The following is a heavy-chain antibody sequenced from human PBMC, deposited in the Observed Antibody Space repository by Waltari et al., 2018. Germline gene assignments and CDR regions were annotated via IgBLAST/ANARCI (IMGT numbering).Heavy chain of an antibody. CDR1: GFTFSSYA. J-gene: IGHJ6*02. V-gene: IGHV3-30-3*01. CDR3: ARDKLGYYGMDV. Sequence: QVQLVESGGGVVQPGRSLRLSCAASGFTFSSYAMHWVRQAPGKGREWVAVISYDGSNKYYADSVKGRVTISRDNSKNTLYLQMNSLRAEDTAVYYCARDKLGYYGMDVWGQGTTVTVSS. CDR2: ISYDGSNK.